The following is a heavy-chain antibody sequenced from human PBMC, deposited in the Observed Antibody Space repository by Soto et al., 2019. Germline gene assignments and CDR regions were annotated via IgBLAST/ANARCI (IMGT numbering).Heavy chain of an antibody. CDR1: GGSISSGGYS. CDR2: IYHSGST. Sequence: PSETLSLTCAVSGGSISSGGYSWSWIRQPPGKGLEWIGYIYHSGSTYYNPSLKSRVTISVDTSKNQFSLKLSSVTAADTAVYYCARGTGSLGMDVWGQGTTVTVSS. CDR3: ARGTGSLGMDV. J-gene: IGHJ6*02. D-gene: IGHD3-16*01. V-gene: IGHV4-30-2*01.